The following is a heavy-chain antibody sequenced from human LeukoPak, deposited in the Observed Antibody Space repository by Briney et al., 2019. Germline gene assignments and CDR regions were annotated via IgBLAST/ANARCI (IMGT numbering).Heavy chain of an antibody. CDR1: GYGFTSFW. V-gene: IGHV5-51*01. D-gene: IGHD6-13*01. Sequence: GESLKISCTGSGYGFTSFWIGWVRQMPGKGVAWMGIIYPGDSDTRYSPSFQGRVTISADKSISTAYLQWSSLQASDTARYYCARLLRNIAAAVYYFDYWGQGTLVTVSS. CDR3: ARLLRNIAAAVYYFDY. CDR2: IYPGDSDT. J-gene: IGHJ4*02.